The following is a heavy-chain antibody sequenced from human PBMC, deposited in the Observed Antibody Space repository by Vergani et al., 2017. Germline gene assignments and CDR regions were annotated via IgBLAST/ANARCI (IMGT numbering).Heavy chain of an antibody. D-gene: IGHD2-15*01. CDR3: ARQFWGGGGYRFDH. V-gene: IGHV4-39*01. CDR2: IFYTGTS. CDR1: GTSISGSSDY. Sequence: QLQLQESGPGLLKTSENLSLTCSVSGTSISGSSDYWGWIRQPPGKGLEWIGSIFYTGTSYYNPSLESRATNSVDTSKNQFSLKLKSVTAADTAVYYCARQFWGGGGYRFDHWGQGTLVTVSS. J-gene: IGHJ4*02.